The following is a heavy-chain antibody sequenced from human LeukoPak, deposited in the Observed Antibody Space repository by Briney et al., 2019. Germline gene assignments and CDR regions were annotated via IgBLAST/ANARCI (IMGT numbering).Heavy chain of an antibody. V-gene: IGHV4-34*01. CDR3: ARGGGGSYLRIKFFDY. CDR2: INHSGST. CDR1: GGSFSGYY. D-gene: IGHD1-26*01. J-gene: IGHJ4*02. Sequence: SETLSVTCAVYGGSFSGYYWSWIRQPPGKGLEWIGEINHSGSTNYNPSLKSRVTISVDTSKNQFSLKLSSVTAADTAVYYCARGGGGSYLRIKFFDYWGQGTLVTVSS.